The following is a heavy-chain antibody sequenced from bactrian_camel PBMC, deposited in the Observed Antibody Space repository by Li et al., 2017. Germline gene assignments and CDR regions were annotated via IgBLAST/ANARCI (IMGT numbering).Heavy chain of an antibody. V-gene: IGHV3S1*01. CDR2: IYTHNAGT. CDR1: GYRYSTYC. J-gene: IGHJ6*01. CDR3: AADLQWAMCLSDKLDFPF. D-gene: IGHD2*01. Sequence: HVQLVESGGGSVQAGESLRLSCVVSGYRYSTYCMGWVRQVPGKEREGVARIYTHNAGTSYANSVKGRFTISHDNANNTLYLQMNSLSPEDTAMYYCAADLQWAMCLSDKLDFPFWGEGTQVTVS.